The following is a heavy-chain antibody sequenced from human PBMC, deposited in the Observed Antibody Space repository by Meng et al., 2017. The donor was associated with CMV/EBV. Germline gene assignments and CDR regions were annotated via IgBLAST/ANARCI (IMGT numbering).Heavy chain of an antibody. Sequence: VHLVQFGADVKKPVSSVKVSCKASGGTFSSYAISWVRQAPGQGLEWMGGIIPIFGTANYAQKFQGRVTITADESTSTAYMELSSLRSEDTAVYYCARARGRVVVVAPFDYWGQGTLVTVSS. CDR1: GGTFSSYA. V-gene: IGHV1-69*12. CDR2: IIPIFGTA. CDR3: ARARGRVVVVAPFDY. D-gene: IGHD2-15*01. J-gene: IGHJ4*02.